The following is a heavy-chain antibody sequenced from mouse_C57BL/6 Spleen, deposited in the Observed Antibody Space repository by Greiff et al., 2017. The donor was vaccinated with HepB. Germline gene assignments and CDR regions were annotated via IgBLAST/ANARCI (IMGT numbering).Heavy chain of an antibody. CDR2: INPNNGGT. Sequence: DVQLQESGPELVKPGASVKIPCKASGYTFTDYNMDWVKQSHGKSLEWIGDINPNNGGTIYNQKFKGKATLTVDKSSSTAYMELRSLTSEDTAVYYCARSTLYYYGSSYAMDYWGQGTSVTVSS. V-gene: IGHV1-18*01. CDR3: ARSTLYYYGSSYAMDY. CDR1: GYTFTDYN. D-gene: IGHD1-1*01. J-gene: IGHJ4*01.